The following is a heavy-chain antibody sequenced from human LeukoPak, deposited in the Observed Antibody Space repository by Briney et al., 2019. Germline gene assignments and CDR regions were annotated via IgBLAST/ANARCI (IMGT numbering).Heavy chain of an antibody. Sequence: PGGSLRLSCAASGFTFSSYGMHWVRQAPGKGLDWVAVIWYDGSNKYYADSVKGRFTISRDNSKNTLYLQMNSLRAEDTAVYYCARVRQGRWFGELLYYYYGMDVWGQGTTVTVSS. CDR2: IWYDGSNK. CDR1: GFTFSSYG. CDR3: ARVRQGRWFGELLYYYYGMDV. V-gene: IGHV3-33*01. J-gene: IGHJ6*02. D-gene: IGHD3-10*01.